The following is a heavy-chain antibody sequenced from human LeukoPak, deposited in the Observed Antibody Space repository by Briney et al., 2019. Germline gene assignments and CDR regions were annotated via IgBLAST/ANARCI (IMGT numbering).Heavy chain of an antibody. V-gene: IGHV3-21*01. CDR3: ATPWCGTYGVYYPAFDI. Sequence: GGSLRLSCAASGFTFSSYSMNWVRQAPGKGLEWVSSISSSSSYIYYADSVKGRFTIPRDNAKNSLYLQMNSLRAEDTAVYYCATPWCGTYGVYYPAFDIWGQGTMVTVSS. J-gene: IGHJ3*02. CDR2: ISSSSSYI. D-gene: IGHD2-8*01. CDR1: GFTFSSYS.